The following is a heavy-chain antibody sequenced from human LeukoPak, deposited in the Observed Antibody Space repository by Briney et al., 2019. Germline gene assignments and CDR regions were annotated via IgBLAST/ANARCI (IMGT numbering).Heavy chain of an antibody. CDR3: ARGVSGTGPDI. V-gene: IGHV3-74*01. J-gene: IGHJ3*02. Sequence: GGSLRLSCAASGFTFSSYWMHWVRQAPGKGLVWVSRIKTDGSSTDYADSVKGRFTISRDNAKNTIYLQMNSLRAEDTAVYYCARGVSGTGPDIWGLGTMVTVSS. CDR2: IKTDGSST. CDR1: GFTFSSYW. D-gene: IGHD5/OR15-5a*01.